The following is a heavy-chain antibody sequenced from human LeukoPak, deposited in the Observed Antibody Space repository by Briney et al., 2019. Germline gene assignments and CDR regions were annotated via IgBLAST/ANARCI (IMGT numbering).Heavy chain of an antibody. CDR3: ARASHTCYFDY. CDR1: GGSISSYY. J-gene: IGHJ4*02. V-gene: IGHV4-59*01. D-gene: IGHD2/OR15-2a*01. Sequence: SETLSLTCTVSGGSISSYYWSWIRQPPGKGLEWIGYIYYSGSTNYNPSLKSRVTISVDTSKNQFSLKLSSVTAADTAVYYCARASHTCYFDYWGQGTLVTVSS. CDR2: IYYSGST.